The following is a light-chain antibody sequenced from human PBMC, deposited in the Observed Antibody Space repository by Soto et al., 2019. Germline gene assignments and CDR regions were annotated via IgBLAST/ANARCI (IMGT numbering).Light chain of an antibody. V-gene: IGKV3-20*01. CDR3: QQYGSSLYT. CDR2: GAS. CDR1: QSVSGSY. Sequence: EIVLTQSPGTPSLSPGERATLSCRASQSVSGSYLAWYQQKPGQAPRLLIYGASSRATGIPDRFSGSGSGTDFTLTISRLEPEDFAVYYCQQYGSSLYTFGQGTKLEIK. J-gene: IGKJ2*01.